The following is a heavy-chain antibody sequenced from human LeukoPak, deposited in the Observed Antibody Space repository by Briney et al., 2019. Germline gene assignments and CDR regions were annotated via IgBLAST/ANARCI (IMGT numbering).Heavy chain of an antibody. J-gene: IGHJ4*02. CDR1: GVSITTSTYN. CDR3: ARDRSDGSGYYGYYFDY. D-gene: IGHD3-22*01. Sequence: SETLSLTCTVSGVSITTSTYNWGWIRQPPGNGLEWIGTTYHRGSTYYNASLKSRVTISLDTSKNQFSLKLSSVTAADTAVYYCARDRSDGSGYYGYYFDYWGQGTLVSVSS. CDR2: TYHRGST. V-gene: IGHV4-39*07.